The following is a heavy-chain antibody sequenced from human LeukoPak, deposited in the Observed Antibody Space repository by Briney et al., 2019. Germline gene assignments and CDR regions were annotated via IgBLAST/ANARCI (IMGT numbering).Heavy chain of an antibody. CDR3: ARDQYGDYDFDY. CDR1: GDSISSYY. V-gene: IGHV4-59*01. D-gene: IGHD4-17*01. J-gene: IGHJ4*02. Sequence: SETLSLTCTVSGDSISSYYWSWIRQPPGNGLQWSAYIYYSGITNYNPSLKSRVTISVDTSKNQFSLKLSSVTAADTAVYYCARDQYGDYDFDYWGQGTLVTVSS. CDR2: IYYSGIT.